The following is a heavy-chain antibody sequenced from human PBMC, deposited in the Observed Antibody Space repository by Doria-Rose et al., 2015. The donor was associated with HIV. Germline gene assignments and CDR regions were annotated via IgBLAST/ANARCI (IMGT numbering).Heavy chain of an antibody. CDR2: SFSDDER. J-gene: IGHJ4*02. CDR3: ARIKSSRWYHKYYFDF. Sequence: QVQLVQSGPVLVKPAETLTLTCTVSGVSLSSPGMGVSWIRQPPGKALEWLANSFSDDERSYKTSLKIRLTISRGTSKSQVVLTMTDMDPVDTATYYCARIKSSRWYHKYYFDFWGQGTLVIVSA. V-gene: IGHV2-26*01. CDR1: GVSLSSPGMG. D-gene: IGHD6-13*01.